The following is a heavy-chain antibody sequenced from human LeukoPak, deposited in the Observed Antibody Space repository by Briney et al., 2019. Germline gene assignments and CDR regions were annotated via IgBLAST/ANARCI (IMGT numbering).Heavy chain of an antibody. CDR1: GFTVSSNY. CDR3: VKGAWGTILDY. V-gene: IGHV3-23*01. Sequence: GGSLRLSCAASGFTVSSNYMSWVRQAPGKGLEWVSGITGDDDNTHYADSVKGRFTISRDKSKNTLYLQMNSLRAEDTALYFCVKGAWGTILDYWGQGTLVTVSS. CDR2: ITGDDDNT. D-gene: IGHD1-1*01. J-gene: IGHJ4*02.